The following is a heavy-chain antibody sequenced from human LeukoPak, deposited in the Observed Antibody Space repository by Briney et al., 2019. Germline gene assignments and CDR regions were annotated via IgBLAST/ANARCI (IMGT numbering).Heavy chain of an antibody. CDR3: TRLPGGATGN. CDR1: GFTFSGSA. D-gene: IGHD1-26*01. V-gene: IGHV3-73*01. J-gene: IGHJ4*02. CDR2: IRSKANSYAT. Sequence: QPGGSLRLSYAASGFTFSGSAMHWVRQASGKGLEWVGRIRSKANSYATAYAASVKGRFTISRDDSKNTAYLQMNSLKTEDTAVYYCTRLPGGATGNWGQGTLVTVSS.